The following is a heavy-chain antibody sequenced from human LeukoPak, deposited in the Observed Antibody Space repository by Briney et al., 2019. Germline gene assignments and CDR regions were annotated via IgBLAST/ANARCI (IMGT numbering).Heavy chain of an antibody. CDR1: GYSISTGYY. CDR3: ARDLDYYDSTWFDP. J-gene: IGHJ5*02. V-gene: IGHV4-38-2*02. Sequence: PSETLSLTCTVSGYSISTGYYWDWIRQPPGKGLEWIGSITYSGSTYYNPSLKSRVTISVDTSKNQFSLKLISVTAADTAVYYCARDLDYYDSTWFDPWGQGTLVTVSS. D-gene: IGHD3-22*01. CDR2: ITYSGST.